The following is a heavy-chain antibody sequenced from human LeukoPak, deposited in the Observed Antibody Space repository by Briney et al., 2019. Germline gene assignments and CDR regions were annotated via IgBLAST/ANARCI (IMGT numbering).Heavy chain of an antibody. CDR3: ARDHYYGSGSYNH. CDR2: IKQDGSEK. Sequence: PGGSLRLSCAASGFTFSSYWMSWVRQAPGKGLEWVANIKQDGSEKYYVDSVKGRFTISRDNAKNSLYLQMNSLRAEDTAVYYCARDHYYGSGSYNHWRQGTLVTVSS. CDR1: GFTFSSYW. J-gene: IGHJ5*02. D-gene: IGHD3-10*01. V-gene: IGHV3-7*01.